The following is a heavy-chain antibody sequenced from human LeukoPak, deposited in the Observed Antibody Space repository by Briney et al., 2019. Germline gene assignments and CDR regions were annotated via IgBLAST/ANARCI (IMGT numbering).Heavy chain of an antibody. CDR3: ARVPLSDPSGHYYPH. D-gene: IGHD3-22*01. CDR2: INAGNGNT. Sequence: GASVKVSCTASGYTFTSYAMHWVRQAPGQRLEWMGWINAGNGNTKSSQKFQDRVTLTRDTSASTAYMELNSLSSEDTAVYYCARVPLSDPSGHYYPHWGQGTLVTVSS. J-gene: IGHJ1*01. V-gene: IGHV1-3*01. CDR1: GYTFTSYA.